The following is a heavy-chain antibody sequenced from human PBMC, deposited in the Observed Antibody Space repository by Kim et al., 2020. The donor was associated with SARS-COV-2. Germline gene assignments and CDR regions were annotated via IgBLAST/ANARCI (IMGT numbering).Heavy chain of an antibody. CDR3: ARFTTGRFLDC. CDR1: GFTFSGHG. Sequence: GGSLRLSCAASGFTFSGHGMHWVRQAPGKGLEWLAVIWYDGSKKNYADSVKGRFTISRDNSKNTLYLQMNSLRAEDTAVYYCARFTTGRFLDCWGQGILVTVSS. V-gene: IGHV3-33*01. CDR2: IWYDGSKK. D-gene: IGHD3-22*01. J-gene: IGHJ4*02.